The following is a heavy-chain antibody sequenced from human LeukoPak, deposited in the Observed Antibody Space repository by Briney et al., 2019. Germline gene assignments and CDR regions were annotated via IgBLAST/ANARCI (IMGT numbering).Heavy chain of an antibody. J-gene: IGHJ4*02. Sequence: SETLSLTCTVPGGSISSNYWSWIRQPPGKGLEWIGYIYYSRSTNYNPSLKSRVTISVDTSKNQFSLKLSSVTAADTAVYYCARGYYDSSGYSSPFDSWGQGTLVTVSS. CDR1: GGSISSNY. D-gene: IGHD3-22*01. CDR3: ARGYYDSSGYSSPFDS. CDR2: IYYSRST. V-gene: IGHV4-59*08.